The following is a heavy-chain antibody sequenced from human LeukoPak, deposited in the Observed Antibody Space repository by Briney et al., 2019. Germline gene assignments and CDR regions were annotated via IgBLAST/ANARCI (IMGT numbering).Heavy chain of an antibody. CDR3: ARERLTHFDY. Sequence: GGSLRLSCAASGFTFSTYAMSWVRQAPGKGLEWVSSISSSSSYIYYADSVKGRFTISRDNAKNSLYLQMNSLRAEDTALYYGARERLTHFDYWGQGTLVTVSS. J-gene: IGHJ4*02. CDR2: ISSSSSYI. V-gene: IGHV3-21*01. CDR1: GFTFSTYA. D-gene: IGHD4-23*01.